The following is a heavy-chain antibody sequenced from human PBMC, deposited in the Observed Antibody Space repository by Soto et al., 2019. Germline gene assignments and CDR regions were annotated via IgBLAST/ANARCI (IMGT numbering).Heavy chain of an antibody. CDR3: ARDSGTVAAIPFDY. D-gene: IGHD2-21*02. CDR1: GYTFTSYD. V-gene: IGHV1-18*01. J-gene: IGHJ4*02. Sequence: ASVKVSCKASGYTFTSYDVSWVRQAPGQGLEWMGWISAFNGNTNYAQKLQGRVTMTTDTSTSTAYMELRSLRSDDTAVYYCARDSGTVAAIPFDYWGEGTRVTVSS. CDR2: ISAFNGNT.